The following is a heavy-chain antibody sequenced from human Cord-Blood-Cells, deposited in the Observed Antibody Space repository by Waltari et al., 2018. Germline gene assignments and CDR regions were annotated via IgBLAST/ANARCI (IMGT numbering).Heavy chain of an antibody. V-gene: IGHV4-39*01. Sequence: GLEWIGSIYYSGSTYYNPSLKSRVTISVDTSKNQFSLKLSSVTAADTAVYYCAIATRFGELLYYFDHWGQGTLVTVSS. J-gene: IGHJ4*02. CDR2: IYYSGST. CDR3: AIATRFGELLYYFDH. D-gene: IGHD3-10*01.